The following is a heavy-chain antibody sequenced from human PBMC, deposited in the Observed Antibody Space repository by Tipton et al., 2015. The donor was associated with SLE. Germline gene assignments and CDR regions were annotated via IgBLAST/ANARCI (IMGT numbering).Heavy chain of an antibody. CDR2: ISRSSTYT. D-gene: IGHD3-22*01. J-gene: IGHJ4*02. CDR1: GFTFSDYY. CDR3: ARTDSSGYYFFDY. V-gene: IGHV3-11*06. Sequence: GSLRLSCAASGFTFSDYYMSWIRQAPGKGLEWVSYISRSSTYTNYADSVKGRFTISRDNAKNSLYLQMDSLRAEDTAVYYCARTDSSGYYFFDYWGQGTLVIVSS.